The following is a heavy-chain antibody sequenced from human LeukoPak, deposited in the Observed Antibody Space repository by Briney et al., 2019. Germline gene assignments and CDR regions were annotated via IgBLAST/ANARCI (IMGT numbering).Heavy chain of an antibody. CDR3: ARAKILVVPAAPAYDY. V-gene: IGHV4-30-2*01. J-gene: IGHJ4*02. Sequence: PSETLSLTCTVSGGSISSGGYYWSWIRQPPGKGLEWIGYIYHSGSTYYNPSLKSRVTISVDRSKNQFSLKPSSVTAADTAVYYCARAKILVVPAAPAYDYWGQGTLVTVSS. CDR2: IYHSGST. CDR1: GGSISSGGYY. D-gene: IGHD2-2*01.